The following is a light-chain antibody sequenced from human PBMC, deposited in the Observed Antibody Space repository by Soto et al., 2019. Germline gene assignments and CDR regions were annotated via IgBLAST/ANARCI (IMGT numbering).Light chain of an antibody. CDR3: QSYDSSLSGGI. V-gene: IGLV1-40*01. CDR1: SSNIGAHYD. CDR2: GNT. J-gene: IGLJ2*01. Sequence: QAVVTQPPSVSGAPGQRVTISCTGSSSNIGAHYDVHWYQQLPGTAPKLLIYGNTNRPSGVPDRFSGSKSGTSASLAITGLQAEDEADYYCQSYDSSLSGGIFGGGTK.